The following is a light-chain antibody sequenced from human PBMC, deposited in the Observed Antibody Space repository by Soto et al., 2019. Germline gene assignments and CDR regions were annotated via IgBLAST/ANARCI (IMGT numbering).Light chain of an antibody. CDR3: QQYNNWPPGPQG. CDR1: QSVSST. J-gene: IGKJ2*03. CDR2: GAS. V-gene: IGKV3-15*01. Sequence: EIVMTQSPATLSVSPGERATLSCRASQSVSSTLAWYQQKPGQAPRLLIYGASTRATGIPARFSGSGSGTEFTLTISSLQSEDFAVYYCQQYNNWPPGPQGFGQGTKLEIK.